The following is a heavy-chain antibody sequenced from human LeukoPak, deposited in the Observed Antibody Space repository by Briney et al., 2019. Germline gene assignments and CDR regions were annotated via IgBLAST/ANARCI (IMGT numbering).Heavy chain of an antibody. CDR1: GFTFSSFA. V-gene: IGHV3-33*01. J-gene: IGHJ6*02. CDR3: ARERVTGTSYYYYYGMDV. Sequence: PGGSLRLSCAASGFTFSSFAMHWVRQASGKGLGWVAVIWHDGSNKYYAASVKGRFTDSRDNSNNTLYLQINSLRAEDTAVYYCARERVTGTSYYYYYGMDVWGQGTTVTVSS. CDR2: IWHDGSNK. D-gene: IGHD6-19*01.